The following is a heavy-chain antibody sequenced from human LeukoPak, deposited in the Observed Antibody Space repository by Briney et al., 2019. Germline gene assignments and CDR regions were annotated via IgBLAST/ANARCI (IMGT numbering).Heavy chain of an antibody. V-gene: IGHV3-15*07. Sequence: GGSLRLSCVGSGFTFSNVWMNWVRQAPGKGPEWVGRILSKAGGETTDYAAPVKGRFTISRDDSKNTLYLQMNSLKTEDTAVYYCSTTYYYDSSEGYWGQGTLVTVSS. CDR3: STTYYYDSSEGY. CDR2: ILSKAGGETT. CDR1: GFTFSNVW. J-gene: IGHJ4*02. D-gene: IGHD3-22*01.